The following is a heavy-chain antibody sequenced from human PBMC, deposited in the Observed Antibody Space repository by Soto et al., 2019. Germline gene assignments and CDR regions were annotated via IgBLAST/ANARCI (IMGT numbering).Heavy chain of an antibody. CDR1: GFTFSSYG. D-gene: IGHD4-17*01. CDR3: AKDFFYGDYGGGSFDP. Sequence: GGSLRLSCAASGFTFSSYGMHWVRQAPGKGLEWVAVISYDGSNKYYADSVKGRFTISRDNSKNTLYLQMNSLRAEDAAVYYCAKDFFYGDYGGGSFDPWGQGTLVTVSS. J-gene: IGHJ5*02. CDR2: ISYDGSNK. V-gene: IGHV3-30*18.